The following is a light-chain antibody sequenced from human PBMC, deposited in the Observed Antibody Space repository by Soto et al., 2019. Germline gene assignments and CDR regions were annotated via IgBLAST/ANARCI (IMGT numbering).Light chain of an antibody. CDR1: SGHSTYA. CDR2: VNSDGSH. CDR3: QTWGTAIHDVV. Sequence: QPVLTQSPSASASLGASVKLTCTLSSGHSTYAIAWHQQRPEKGPRYLMKVNSDGSHSNGDGIPDRFSGSSSGAERHLTISSLQSEDEADYYCQTWGTAIHDVVFGGGTKVTVL. V-gene: IGLV4-69*01. J-gene: IGLJ2*01.